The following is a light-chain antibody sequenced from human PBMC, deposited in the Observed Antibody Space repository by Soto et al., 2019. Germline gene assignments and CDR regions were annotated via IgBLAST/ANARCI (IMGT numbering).Light chain of an antibody. CDR3: HQRQSWPRT. Sequence: EIVLTQSPAPLSSFPGDRVTLSCRASQYINTRLAWYQHRPGQAPTLLIYQTSIRAAGIPARFSASGSGTDCTLTISDVQPEDVALYYCHQRQSWPRTFGQGTKVDIK. J-gene: IGKJ1*01. V-gene: IGKV3D-11*03. CDR1: QYINTR. CDR2: QTS.